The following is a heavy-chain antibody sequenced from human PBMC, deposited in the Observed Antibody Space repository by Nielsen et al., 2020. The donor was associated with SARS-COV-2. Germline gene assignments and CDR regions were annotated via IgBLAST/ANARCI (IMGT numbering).Heavy chain of an antibody. V-gene: IGHV3-33*01. Sequence: GESLKISCAASGFTFSIYGMHWVRQAPGKGLQWVAVIWYDGSNKYYADSVKGRFTISRDNSKNTLYLQMNSLRAEDTAVYYCARDLSTRGGMDVWGQGTTVTVSS. CDR1: GFTFSIYG. J-gene: IGHJ6*02. CDR3: ARDLSTRGGMDV. D-gene: IGHD3-10*01. CDR2: IWYDGSNK.